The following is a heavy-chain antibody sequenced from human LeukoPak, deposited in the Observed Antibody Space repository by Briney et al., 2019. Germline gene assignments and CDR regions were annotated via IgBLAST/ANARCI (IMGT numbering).Heavy chain of an antibody. V-gene: IGHV4-30-2*01. CDR1: GGSISSGGYS. Sequence: SETLSLTCAVSGGSISSGGYSWSWIRQPPGKGLEWIGYFYHSGSTYYNPSLRSRVTISVDRSKDQFSLKLSSVTAADTAVHYCARVWGGSYFDYWGQGTLVTVSS. CDR2: FYHSGST. CDR3: ARVWGGSYFDY. D-gene: IGHD1-26*01. J-gene: IGHJ4*02.